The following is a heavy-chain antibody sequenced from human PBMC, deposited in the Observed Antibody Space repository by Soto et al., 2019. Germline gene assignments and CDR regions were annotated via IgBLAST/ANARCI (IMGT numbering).Heavy chain of an antibody. J-gene: IGHJ4*02. Sequence: EVQLVESGGGLVQPGESLRLSCAASGFTFSSYWRHWIRQAPGKGLVWVARVSSDGSSTVYANSVTGRLTISRDNAKNTLYLQMNSLSDEDTAVYYCARGLPNFSSFDSWGQGTLVTVSS. CDR2: VSSDGSST. CDR1: GFTFSSYW. V-gene: IGHV3-74*01. D-gene: IGHD6-6*01. CDR3: ARGLPNFSSFDS.